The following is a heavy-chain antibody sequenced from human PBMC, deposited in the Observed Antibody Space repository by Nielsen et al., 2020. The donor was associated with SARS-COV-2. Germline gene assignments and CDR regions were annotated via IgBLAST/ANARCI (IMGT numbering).Heavy chain of an antibody. CDR2: IKQDGSEK. Sequence: GGSLRLSCAASGFTFSSYWMSWVRQAPGKGLEWVANIKQDGSEKYYVDSVKGRFTISRDNAKNSLYLQMNSLRAEDTAVYYCARDLIIMIDGACDYWGQGTLVTVSS. V-gene: IGHV3-7*01. J-gene: IGHJ4*02. CDR3: ARDLIIMIDGACDY. D-gene: IGHD3-22*01. CDR1: GFTFSSYW.